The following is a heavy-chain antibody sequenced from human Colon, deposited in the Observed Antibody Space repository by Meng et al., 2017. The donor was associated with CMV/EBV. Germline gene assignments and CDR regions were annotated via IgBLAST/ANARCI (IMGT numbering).Heavy chain of an antibody. CDR3: ERGGSSSPATYFYYYGMDV. Sequence: SVKVSCKASGGTFNNYAVSWVRQAPGLGLEWMGGIIPNLELANYAQEFQGSVAISADKSTSTVYLELSSLRYEDTAVYYCERGGSSSPATYFYYYGMDVWGQGTLVTVSS. CDR2: IIPNLELA. J-gene: IGHJ6*02. CDR1: GGTFNNYA. V-gene: IGHV1-69*10. D-gene: IGHD6-6*01.